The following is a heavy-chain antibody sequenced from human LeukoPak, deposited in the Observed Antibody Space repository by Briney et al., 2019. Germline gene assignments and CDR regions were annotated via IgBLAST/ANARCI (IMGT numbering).Heavy chain of an antibody. Sequence: SETLSLTCTVSGGSISSYYWSWIRQPPGKGLEWIGYIYYSRSTNYNPSLKSRVTISVDTSKNQFSLKLSSVTAADTAVYYRARAGYSSSWDYYYYYGMDVWGQGTTVTVSS. CDR1: GGSISSYY. J-gene: IGHJ6*02. V-gene: IGHV4-59*01. CDR2: IYYSRST. D-gene: IGHD6-13*01. CDR3: ARAGYSSSWDYYYYYGMDV.